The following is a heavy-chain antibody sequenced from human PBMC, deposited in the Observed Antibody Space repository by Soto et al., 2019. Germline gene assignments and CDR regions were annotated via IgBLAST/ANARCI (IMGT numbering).Heavy chain of an antibody. CDR1: GYTFTSYG. CDR3: ARDFYGSGSPPYYYYYYGMDV. V-gene: IGHV1-18*01. J-gene: IGHJ6*02. D-gene: IGHD3-10*01. Sequence: QVQLVQSGAEVKKPGASVKVSCKASGYTFTSYGISWVRQAPGQGLEWMGWISAYNGNTNYAQKLQGRVTMTTDTSTXXAXMXXRSLRSDDTAVYYCARDFYGSGSPPYYYYYYGMDVWGQGTTVTVSS. CDR2: ISAYNGNT.